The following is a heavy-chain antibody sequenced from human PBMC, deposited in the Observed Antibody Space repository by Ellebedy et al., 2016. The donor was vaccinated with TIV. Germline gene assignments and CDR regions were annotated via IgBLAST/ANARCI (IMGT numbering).Heavy chain of an antibody. D-gene: IGHD4-23*01. CDR2: IWSDGTTK. CDR3: AREIIYGGYYFDY. V-gene: IGHV3-33*01. J-gene: IGHJ4*02. CDR1: GFTFSSYG. Sequence: GGSLRLXXAASGFTFSSYGMHWVRQDPGKGLEWVAVIWSDGTTKYYSDSVKGRFTISRDNSKNMLYLQMNSLRAEDTAVYYCAREIIYGGYYFDYWGQGTLVTVSS.